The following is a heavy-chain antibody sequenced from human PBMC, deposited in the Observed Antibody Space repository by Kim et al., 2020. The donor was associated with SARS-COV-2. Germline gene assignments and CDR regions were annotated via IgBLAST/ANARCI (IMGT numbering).Heavy chain of an antibody. J-gene: IGHJ4*02. CDR3: AKGYSSGWYYFAY. Sequence: AESVKGLFTISRDNSENTLYLHMNSLGVEDTAVYYCAKGYSSGWYYFAYWGQGTLVTVSS. V-gene: IGHV3-23*01. D-gene: IGHD6-19*01.